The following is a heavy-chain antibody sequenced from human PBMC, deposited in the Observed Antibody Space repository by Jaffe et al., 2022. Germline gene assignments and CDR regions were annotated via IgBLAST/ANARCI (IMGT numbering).Heavy chain of an antibody. D-gene: IGHD3-22*01. V-gene: IGHV1-69*02. CDR2: IIPILGIA. J-gene: IGHJ4*02. Sequence: QVQLVQSGAEVKKPGSSVKVSCKASGGTFSSYTISWVRQAPGQGLEWMGRIIPILGIANYAQKFQGRVTITADKSTSTAYMELSSLRSEDTAVYYCARGGYYYDSSGYYRFDYWGQGTLVTVSS. CDR1: GGTFSSYT. CDR3: ARGGYYYDSSGYYRFDY.